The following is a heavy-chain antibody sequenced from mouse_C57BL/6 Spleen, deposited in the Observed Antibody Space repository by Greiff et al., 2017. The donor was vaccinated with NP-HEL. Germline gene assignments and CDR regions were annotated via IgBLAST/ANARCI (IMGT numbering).Heavy chain of an antibody. J-gene: IGHJ4*01. Sequence: VKLLESGPGLVQPSQSLSITCTVSGFSLTSSGVHWVRQSPGKGLEWLGVIWSGGSTDYNAAFISRLSISKDNSKSQVFFKMNSLQADDTAIYYCARNAVVATGAMDYWGQGTSVTVSS. CDR1: GFSLTSSG. CDR2: IWSGGST. CDR3: ARNAVVATGAMDY. V-gene: IGHV2-2*01. D-gene: IGHD1-1*01.